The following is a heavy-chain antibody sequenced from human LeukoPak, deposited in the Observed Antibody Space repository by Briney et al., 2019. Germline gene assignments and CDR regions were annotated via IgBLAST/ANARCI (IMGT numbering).Heavy chain of an antibody. J-gene: IGHJ4*02. D-gene: IGHD1-26*01. Sequence: AASVKVSCKASGGTFSSYAISWVRQAPGQGLEWMGGIIPIFGTANYAQKFQGRVTITADESTSTAYMELSSLRSDDTAVYYCARDGYQYSGSHYFDYWGQGTLVTVSS. CDR2: IIPIFGTA. CDR3: ARDGYQYSGSHYFDY. V-gene: IGHV1-69*13. CDR1: GGTFSSYA.